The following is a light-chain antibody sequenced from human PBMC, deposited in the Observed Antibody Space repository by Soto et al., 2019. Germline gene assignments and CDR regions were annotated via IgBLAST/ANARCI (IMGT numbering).Light chain of an antibody. CDR1: QSVSSY. CDR2: GAS. CDR3: WQSASTRP. V-gene: IGKV3-20*01. Sequence: EIVVAQAPSVDLGSRRKITTLTCRASQSVSSYLAWYQQKPGQAPRLLMYGASSGATGIPDRFSGSGSGTDFSHTITRLEPGDFAVYSCWQSASTRPLGQGTEVDIK. J-gene: IGKJ1*01.